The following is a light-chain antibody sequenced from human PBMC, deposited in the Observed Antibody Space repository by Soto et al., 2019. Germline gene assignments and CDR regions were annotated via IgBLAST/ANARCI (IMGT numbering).Light chain of an antibody. CDR3: QQRSNWPTT. Sequence: VMTQSPASLSVSPGERATLSCRASESVSSNLAWYQQKPGQGPRLLIYGASTRATGIPARFSGSGSGTEFTLTINSLQSEDFAVYYCQQRSNWPTTFGQGTKVDI. J-gene: IGKJ1*01. CDR2: GAS. V-gene: IGKV3-15*01. CDR1: ESVSSN.